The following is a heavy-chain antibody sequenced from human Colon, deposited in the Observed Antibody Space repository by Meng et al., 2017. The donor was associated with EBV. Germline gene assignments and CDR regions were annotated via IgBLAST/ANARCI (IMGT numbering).Heavy chain of an antibody. J-gene: IGHJ5*02. Sequence: PGLFNPSPTPPRPCTFPGCPISSRGYCWSWIRQHPGKGLGWIGSIHSSGITYYNPSLRSRFTISVDTSKNQFSLKLSSVTAADTAVYYCARASYGSGSPLGESWFDPWGQGTLVTVSS. D-gene: IGHD3-10*01. CDR1: GCPISSRGYC. V-gene: IGHV4-31*03. CDR2: IHSSGIT. CDR3: ARASYGSGSPLGESWFDP.